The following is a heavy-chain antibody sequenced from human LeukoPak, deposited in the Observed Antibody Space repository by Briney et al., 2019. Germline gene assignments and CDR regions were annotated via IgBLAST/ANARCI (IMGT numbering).Heavy chain of an antibody. CDR2: IYYSGST. V-gene: IGHV4-31*03. CDR3: ARLVVIEAFDI. J-gene: IGHJ3*02. Sequence: PSETLSLTCTVSGGSISSGGYYWSWIRQHPGKGLEWIGYIYYSGSTYYNPSLKSRVTISVDTSKNQFALKLSSVTAADTAVYYCARLVVIEAFDIWGQGTMVTVSS. D-gene: IGHD3-22*01. CDR1: GGSISSGGYY.